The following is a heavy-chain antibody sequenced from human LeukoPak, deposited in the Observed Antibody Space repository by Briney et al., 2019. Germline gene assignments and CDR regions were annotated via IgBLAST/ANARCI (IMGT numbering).Heavy chain of an antibody. CDR2: IKEDGSER. D-gene: IGHD3-3*02. V-gene: IGHV3-7*03. CDR3: ATFLAIVTARDSLYFQH. J-gene: IGHJ1*01. Sequence: GGSLRLSCEGSAFIFSGHWMNWVRQTPGKGLEWVASIKEDGSERQYVDSVKGRFTISRDNSKNTLHLQMNSLRAEDTAVYYCATFLAIVTARDSLYFQHWGQGTLVTVSS. CDR1: AFIFSGHW.